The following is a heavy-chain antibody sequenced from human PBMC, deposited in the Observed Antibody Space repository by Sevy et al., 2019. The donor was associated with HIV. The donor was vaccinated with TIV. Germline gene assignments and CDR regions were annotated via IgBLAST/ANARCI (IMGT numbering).Heavy chain of an antibody. J-gene: IGHJ6*02. D-gene: IGHD3-3*01. CDR1: GGSISSYY. CDR3: AGWVEGVPYYDFWSGYYTYYYYGMDV. CDR2: IYYSGST. V-gene: IGHV4-59*01. Sequence: SETLSLTCTVSGGSISSYYWSWIRQPPGKGLEWIGYIYYSGSTNYNPSLKSRVTISVDTSKNQFSLRLSSVTATDTAVYYCAGWVEGVPYYDFWSGYYTYYYYGMDVWGQGTTVTVSS.